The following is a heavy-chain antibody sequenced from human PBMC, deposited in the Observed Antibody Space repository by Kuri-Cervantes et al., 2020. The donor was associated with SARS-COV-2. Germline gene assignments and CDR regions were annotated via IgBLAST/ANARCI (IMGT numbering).Heavy chain of an antibody. CDR3: ARDPTVAVHWYFDL. D-gene: IGHD6-19*01. CDR2: INHSGST. Sequence: GSLRLSCAVYGGSFSGYYWSWIRQPPGKGLEWIGEINHSGSTNYNPSLKSRVTISVDTSKNQFSLKLSSVTAADTAVYYCARDPTVAVHWYFDLWGRGTLVTVSS. V-gene: IGHV4-34*01. J-gene: IGHJ2*01. CDR1: GGSFSGYY.